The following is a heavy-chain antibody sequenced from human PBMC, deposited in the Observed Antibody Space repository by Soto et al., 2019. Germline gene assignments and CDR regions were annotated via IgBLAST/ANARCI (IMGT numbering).Heavy chain of an antibody. CDR2: IYYSGST. D-gene: IGHD3-10*02. Sequence: SETLSLTCTVSGGSISSGGYYWSWIRQHPGEGLEWIGYIYYSGSTYYNPSLKSRVTISVDTSKNQFSLKLRSVTAADTAVYYCARCSGTYYHFDYWGQGTLVTVSS. CDR1: GGSISSGGYY. V-gene: IGHV4-31*03. CDR3: ARCSGTYYHFDY. J-gene: IGHJ4*02.